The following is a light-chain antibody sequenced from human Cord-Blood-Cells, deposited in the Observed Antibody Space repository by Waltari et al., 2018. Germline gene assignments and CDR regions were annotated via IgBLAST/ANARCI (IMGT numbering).Light chain of an antibody. J-gene: IGLJ2*01. CDR3: CSYAGSYTLV. CDR2: DVS. Sequence: QSALTQPRSVSGSPGQSVTISCTGTSSDVGGYNYVSWYQQHPGKAPILMIYDVSKRPSGGTDRFSGSKSGNPASLTISGLQAEDEADYYCCSYAGSYTLVFGGGTKLTVL. V-gene: IGLV2-11*01. CDR1: SSDVGGYNY.